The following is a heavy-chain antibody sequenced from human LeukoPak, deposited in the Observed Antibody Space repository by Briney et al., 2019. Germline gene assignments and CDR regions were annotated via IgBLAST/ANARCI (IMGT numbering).Heavy chain of an antibody. CDR3: ARHFKGAAPPSYDYYYYMDV. V-gene: IGHV4-39*01. Sequence: SETLSLTCTVSGGSISSSSYYWGWIRQPPGKGLEWIGSIYYSGSTYYNPSLKSRVTISVDTSKNQFSLKLSSVTAADTAVYYCARHFKGAAPPSYDYYYYMDVWGKGTTVTISS. D-gene: IGHD3-16*01. J-gene: IGHJ6*03. CDR2: IYYSGST. CDR1: GGSISSSSYY.